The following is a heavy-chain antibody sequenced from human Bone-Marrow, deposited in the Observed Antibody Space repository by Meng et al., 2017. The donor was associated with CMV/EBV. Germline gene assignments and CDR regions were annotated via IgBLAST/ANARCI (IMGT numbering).Heavy chain of an antibody. Sequence: SVKVACKASGGTFSSYAISWVRQAPGQGLEWMGGIIPIFGTANYAQKFQGRVTITTDESTSTAYMELSSLRSEDTAVYYCARSLGLAPVWMHYYYGMDVWGQGTTVTVSS. CDR2: IIPIFGTA. J-gene: IGHJ6*02. CDR3: ARSLGLAPVWMHYYYGMDV. CDR1: GGTFSSYA. V-gene: IGHV1-69*05. D-gene: IGHD2-2*03.